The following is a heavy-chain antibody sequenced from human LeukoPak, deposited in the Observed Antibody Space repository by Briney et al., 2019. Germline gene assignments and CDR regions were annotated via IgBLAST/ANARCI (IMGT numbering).Heavy chain of an antibody. CDR1: GGSISSSSYY. CDR3: ASPGELPFDY. J-gene: IGHJ4*02. V-gene: IGHV4-39*01. D-gene: IGHD1-26*01. Sequence: TSETLSLTCTVSGGSISSSSYYWGWIRQPPGKGLEWIGSIYYSGSTYYNPSLKSRVTISVDTSKKQFSLKLSSVTAADTAVYYCASPGELPFDYWGQGTLVTVSS. CDR2: IYYSGST.